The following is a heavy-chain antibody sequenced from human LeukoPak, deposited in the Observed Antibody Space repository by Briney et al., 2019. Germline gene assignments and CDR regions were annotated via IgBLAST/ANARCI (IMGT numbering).Heavy chain of an antibody. CDR3: AREISGERTYYFDY. J-gene: IGHJ4*02. Sequence: GGSLRLSCAASGFTFSDYYKSWIRQAPGKGLEWVSYISSSGSTIYYADSVKGRFTISRDNAKNSLYLQMNSLRAEDTAVYYCAREISGERTYYFDYWGQGTLVTVSS. V-gene: IGHV3-11*01. CDR2: ISSSGSTI. D-gene: IGHD1-26*01. CDR1: GFTFSDYY.